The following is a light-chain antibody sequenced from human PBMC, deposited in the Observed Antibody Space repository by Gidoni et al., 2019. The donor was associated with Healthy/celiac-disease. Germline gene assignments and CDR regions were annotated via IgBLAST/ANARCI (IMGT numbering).Light chain of an antibody. Sequence: DIVLTQSPATLSLSPGKRATLSCRASQSVSSYLAWYQQKPGQAPRLLIYDASNRATGIPARFSGSGSGTDFTLTISSLEPEDFAVYYCQQRSNWPPTWTFGQGTKVEIK. CDR3: QQRSNWPPTWT. CDR1: QSVSSY. V-gene: IGKV3-11*01. CDR2: DAS. J-gene: IGKJ1*01.